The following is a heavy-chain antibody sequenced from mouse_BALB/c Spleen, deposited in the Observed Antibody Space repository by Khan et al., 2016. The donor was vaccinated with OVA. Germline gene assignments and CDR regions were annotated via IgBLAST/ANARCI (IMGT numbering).Heavy chain of an antibody. V-gene: IGHV1-4*01. J-gene: IGHJ4*01. D-gene: IGHD2-14*01. CDR3: ARRTTVYTVYY. CDR1: GYTFTSNT. CDR2: IKPRGGYT. Sequence: VQLQQSGAELARPGASARMSCKASGYTFTSNTMHWVKQRPGQGLVWIGYIKPRGGYTNYNQNFKDKAKLTADKSSSTAYMQLSSLTSEDSAVYCCARRTTVYTVYYWGQGASVTVSS.